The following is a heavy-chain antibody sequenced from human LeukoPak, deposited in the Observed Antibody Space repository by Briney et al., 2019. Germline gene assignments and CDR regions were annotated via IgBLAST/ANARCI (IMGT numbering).Heavy chain of an antibody. CDR1: GYTFTSYG. D-gene: IGHD4-23*01. J-gene: IGHJ4*02. CDR2: ISAYNGNT. CDR3: AREDGGNSGYYFDY. V-gene: IGHV1-18*01. Sequence: ASVKVSCKASGYTFTSYGISWVRQAPGQVLEWMGWISAYNGNTNYAQKLQGRVTMTTDTSTSTAYMELRSLRSDDTAVYYCAREDGGNSGYYFDYWGQGTLVTVSS.